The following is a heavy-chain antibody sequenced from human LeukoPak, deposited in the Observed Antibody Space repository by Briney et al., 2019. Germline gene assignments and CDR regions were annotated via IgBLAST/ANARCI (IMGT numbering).Heavy chain of an antibody. CDR2: INPNSGGT. D-gene: IGHD2-2*01. J-gene: IGHJ6*02. Sequence: GASVKVSCKASGYTFTGYYMHWVRQAPGQGLEWMGWINPNSGGTNYAQKFQGRVTMTRGTSISKAYMELSRLRSDDTAVYYCARGSIVVVPAAINYYYGMDVWGQGTTVTVSS. CDR3: ARGSIVVVPAAINYYYGMDV. V-gene: IGHV1-2*02. CDR1: GYTFTGYY.